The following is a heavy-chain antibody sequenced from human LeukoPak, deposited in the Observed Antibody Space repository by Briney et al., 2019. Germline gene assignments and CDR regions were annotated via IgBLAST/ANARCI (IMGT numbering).Heavy chain of an antibody. V-gene: IGHV4-59*01. CDR2: IYYSGST. CDR1: GGSISSYY. Sequence: SETLSLTCTVSGGSISSYYWSWIRQPPGKGLEWIGYIYYSGSTNYNPSLKSRVPISVDTSKNQFSLKLSSVTAADTAVYYCARDRTVVTADNWFDPWGQGTLVTVSS. J-gene: IGHJ5*02. CDR3: ARDRTVVTADNWFDP. D-gene: IGHD4-23*01.